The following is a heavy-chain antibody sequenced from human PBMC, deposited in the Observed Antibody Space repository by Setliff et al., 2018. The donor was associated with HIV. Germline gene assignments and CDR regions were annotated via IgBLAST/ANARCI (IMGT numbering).Heavy chain of an antibody. CDR1: GGSIITSDDY. V-gene: IGHV4-39*07. J-gene: IGHJ5*02. CDR2: FYYGGNT. Sequence: PSETLSLTCIVSGGSIITSDDYWGWIRQPPGKGLEWIGSFYYGGNTYYNPSLKSRVTISADTSKNQFSLKLSSVTAADTAVYYCARSRDGYNWAWFDPWGQGTLVTVSS. D-gene: IGHD5-12*01. CDR3: ARSRDGYNWAWFDP.